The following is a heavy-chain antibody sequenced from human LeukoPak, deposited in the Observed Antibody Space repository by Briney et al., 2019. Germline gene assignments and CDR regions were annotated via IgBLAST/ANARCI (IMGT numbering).Heavy chain of an antibody. CDR2: IYPSDSDT. Sequence: GESLKISCKGSGYSFTSYWIGWVRQMPGKGLEWMGIIYPSDSDTRYSPSFQGQVTISADKSISTAYLQWSSLKAPDTAMYYCARLPPNYGDYNPFDYWGQGTLVTVSS. V-gene: IGHV5-51*01. CDR3: ARLPPNYGDYNPFDY. CDR1: GYSFTSYW. D-gene: IGHD4-17*01. J-gene: IGHJ4*02.